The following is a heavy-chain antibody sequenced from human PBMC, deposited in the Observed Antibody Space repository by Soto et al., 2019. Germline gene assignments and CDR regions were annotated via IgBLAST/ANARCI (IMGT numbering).Heavy chain of an antibody. CDR3: ARLSSSWYEGWFDP. Sequence: QVQLQQWGAGLLKPSETLSLTCAVYGGSFSGYYWSWIRQPPGKGLEWIGEINHSGSTNYNPSLKRRVTISVDTSKNQFSLKLSSVTAADTAVYYCARLSSSWYEGWFDPWGQGTLVTVSS. D-gene: IGHD6-13*01. J-gene: IGHJ5*02. V-gene: IGHV4-34*01. CDR1: GGSFSGYY. CDR2: INHSGST.